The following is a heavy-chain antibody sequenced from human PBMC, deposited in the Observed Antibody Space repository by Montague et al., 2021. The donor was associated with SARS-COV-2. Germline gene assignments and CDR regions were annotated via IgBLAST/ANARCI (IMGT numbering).Heavy chain of an antibody. CDR2: VNHSGHT. Sequence: SETLSLTCAVYGGSLSGDHWSWIRQPPGKGLEWIGEVNHSGHTNXNVSLKSRVTMSVDTSKSQFSLKVRSVTAADTAVYYCARGPVGVAARLGYYFDQWGQGTLVTVSS. J-gene: IGHJ4*02. CDR3: ARGPVGVAARLGYYFDQ. CDR1: GGSLSGDH. V-gene: IGHV4-34*01. D-gene: IGHD6-6*01.